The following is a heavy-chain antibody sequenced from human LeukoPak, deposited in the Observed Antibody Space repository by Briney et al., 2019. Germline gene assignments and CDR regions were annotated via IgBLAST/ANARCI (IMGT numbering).Heavy chain of an antibody. CDR2: IRPGDTRT. V-gene: IGHV1-46*01. Sequence: ASVKVSCKASGYTFTAYYIQRVRQAPGPGLEWLGTIRPGDTRTTYAQKFQGRVTITWDMSTTTGYMELSSLRSEDTSVYYCVREKSGGTYDYWGQGTLVTVSS. D-gene: IGHD3-16*01. J-gene: IGHJ4*02. CDR1: GYTFTAYY. CDR3: VREKSGGTYDY.